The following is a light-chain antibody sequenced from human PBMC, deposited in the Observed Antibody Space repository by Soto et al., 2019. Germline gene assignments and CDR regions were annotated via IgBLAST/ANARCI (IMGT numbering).Light chain of an antibody. V-gene: IGLV2-14*01. Sequence: QSVLTQPASVSGSPGQSITISCTGTSNDVGGYDYVSWYQQPPGKAPKLMIYDVSNWPSGVSNRFSGSKSGNTASLTISGLQAEDEADYYCSSYTSSGTLVFGTGTKLTVL. J-gene: IGLJ1*01. CDR1: SNDVGGYDY. CDR2: DVS. CDR3: SSYTSSGTLV.